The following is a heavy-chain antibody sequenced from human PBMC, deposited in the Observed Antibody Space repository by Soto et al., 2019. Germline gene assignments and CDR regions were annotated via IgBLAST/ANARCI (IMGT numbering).Heavy chain of an antibody. CDR2: ISSSGSTI. V-gene: IGHV3-48*03. J-gene: IGHJ4*02. Sequence: EVQLVESGGGLVQPGGFLRLSCAASGFTFCSYEMNWVRQASGKGPEWVSYISSSGSTIYYADSVKGRFTISRDNAKNSLYLQMNSLRAEDTAVYYCARDQVWTWWGQGTLVTVSS. CDR1: GFTFCSYE. D-gene: IGHD2-8*01. CDR3: ARDQVWTW.